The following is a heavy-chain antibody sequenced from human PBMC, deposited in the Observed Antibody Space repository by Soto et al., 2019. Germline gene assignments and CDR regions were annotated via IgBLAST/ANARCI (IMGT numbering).Heavy chain of an antibody. D-gene: IGHD2-21*02. CDR2: IYYSGST. V-gene: IGHV4-59*01. CDR1: GGSISSYY. Sequence: PSETLSLTCTVSGGSISSYYWSWIRQPPGKGLEWIGYIYYSGSTNYNPSLKSRVTISVDTSKNQFSLKLSSVTAADTAVYYCARALAYCGGDCYSDYWGQGTLVTVSS. CDR3: ARALAYCGGDCYSDY. J-gene: IGHJ4*02.